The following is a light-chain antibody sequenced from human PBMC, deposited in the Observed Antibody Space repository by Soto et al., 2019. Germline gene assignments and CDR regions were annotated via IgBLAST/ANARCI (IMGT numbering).Light chain of an antibody. Sequence: EIEMTQSPATLSVSPGERATLSCRASQSVSTNLSWYQQKPCQNPRLLVYGASTRATAVPVMFSCSGSGTEFNLTISSLQFEDYAVYYCQHYNDWPPLTFGGGTKVEIK. CDR2: GAS. CDR3: QHYNDWPPLT. V-gene: IGKV3-15*01. CDR1: QSVSTN. J-gene: IGKJ4*01.